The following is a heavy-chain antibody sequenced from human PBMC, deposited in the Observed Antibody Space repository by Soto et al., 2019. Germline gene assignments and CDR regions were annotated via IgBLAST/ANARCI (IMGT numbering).Heavy chain of an antibody. CDR2: IIPILGIA. J-gene: IGHJ6*03. V-gene: IGHV1-69*04. D-gene: IGHD6-6*01. Sequence: SVKVSCKASGGTFSSYTISWVRQAPGQGLEWMGRIIPILGIANYAQKFQGRVTITADKSTSTAYMELSSLRSEDTAVYYCARDNTDSSSSEYYYYYYYMDVWGKGTTVTVSS. CDR1: GGTFSSYT. CDR3: ARDNTDSSSSEYYYYYYYMDV.